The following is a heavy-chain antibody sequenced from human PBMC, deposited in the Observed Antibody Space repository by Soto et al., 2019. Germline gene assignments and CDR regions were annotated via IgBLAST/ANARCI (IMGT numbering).Heavy chain of an antibody. CDR3: ATQYYYDSSGSFLN. CDR1: GLTFSNAW. V-gene: IGHV3-15*01. D-gene: IGHD3-22*01. CDR2: IKSKADGGAT. Sequence: EVQLVESGGGLVKPGGSLRLSCVVSGLTFSNAWMTWVRQAPGKGLEWVGRIKSKADGGATDYAAPVIGRFTISGDDSKNTLYLQMNSLKTEDTAVYYCATQYYYDSSGSFLNWGQGTLVTVSS. J-gene: IGHJ4*02.